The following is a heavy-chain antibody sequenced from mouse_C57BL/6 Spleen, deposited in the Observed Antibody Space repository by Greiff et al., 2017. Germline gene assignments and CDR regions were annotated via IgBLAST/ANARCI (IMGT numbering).Heavy chain of an antibody. J-gene: IGHJ3*01. CDR2: ISYDGSN. D-gene: IGHD1-1*01. CDR1: GYSITSGYY. V-gene: IGHV3-6*01. CDR3: AIYGAWFAY. Sequence: DVQLVESGPGLVKPSQSLSLTCSVTGYSITSGYYWNWIRQFPGNKLEWMGYISYDGSNNYNPSLKNRISITRDTSKNQFFLKLNSVTTEDTATYYCAIYGAWFAYWGQGTLVTVSA.